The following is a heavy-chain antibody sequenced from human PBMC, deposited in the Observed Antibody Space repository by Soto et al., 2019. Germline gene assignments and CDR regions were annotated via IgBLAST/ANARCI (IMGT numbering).Heavy chain of an antibody. V-gene: IGHV3-13*01. Sequence: EVQLVESGGGLVQAGGSLRLSCAASGFTFSSSDMHWVRQVTGRGLEWVSVIGTTGHAYYTDSVKGRFTITRENARNSVFLQMNSLRDGDTAVYFCARGGGFGEQYSDAFDIWGQGTMVTVSS. CDR2: IGTTGHA. D-gene: IGHD3-10*01. CDR3: ARGGGFGEQYSDAFDI. J-gene: IGHJ3*02. CDR1: GFTFSSSD.